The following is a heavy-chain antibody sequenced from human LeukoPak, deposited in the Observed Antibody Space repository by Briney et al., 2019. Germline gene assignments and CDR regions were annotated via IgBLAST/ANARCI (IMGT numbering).Heavy chain of an antibody. Sequence: PSETLSLTCTVSGGSISSYYWSWIRQPPGKGLEWIGYIYYSGSTYYNPSLKSRVTISVDTSKNQFSLKLSSVTAADTAVYYCAIVMVFGVVITPPFDYWGQGTLVTVSS. V-gene: IGHV4-59*04. CDR3: AIVMVFGVVITPPFDY. CDR1: GGSISSYY. CDR2: IYYSGST. D-gene: IGHD3-3*01. J-gene: IGHJ4*02.